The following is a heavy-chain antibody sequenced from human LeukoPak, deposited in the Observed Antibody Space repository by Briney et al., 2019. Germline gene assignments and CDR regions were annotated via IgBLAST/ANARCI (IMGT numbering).Heavy chain of an antibody. CDR3: ARDYPVFDY. CDR1: GGAVSSGSYH. CDR2: IYYSGST. J-gene: IGHJ4*02. Sequence: SETLSLTCTVSGGAVSSGSYHWSWIRQPPGKGLEWIGDIYYSGSTNYNPSLKSRVTISVDTSKNQFSLKLSSVTAADTAVYYCARDYPVFDYWGQGTLVTVSS. V-gene: IGHV4-61*01.